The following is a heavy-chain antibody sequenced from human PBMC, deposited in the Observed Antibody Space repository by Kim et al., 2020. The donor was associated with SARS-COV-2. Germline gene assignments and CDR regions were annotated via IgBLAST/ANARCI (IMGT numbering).Heavy chain of an antibody. CDR3: ASLSGYYQTNDY. D-gene: IGHD3-9*01. J-gene: IGHJ4*02. CDR2: INSDGSST. Sequence: GGSLRLSCSASGFTFSIYWMHWVRQAPGKGLVWVSRINSDGSSTSYADSVKGRFTISRDNAKNTLYLQMNSLRAEDTAVYYCASLSGYYQTNDYWGQGTLVTVSS. CDR1: GFTFSIYW. V-gene: IGHV3-74*01.